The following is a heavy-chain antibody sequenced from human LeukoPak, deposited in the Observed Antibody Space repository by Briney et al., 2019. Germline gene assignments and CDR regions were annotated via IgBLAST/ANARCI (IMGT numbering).Heavy chain of an antibody. J-gene: IGHJ5*01. CDR1: GYTFTRYG. CDR2: ISAHKGNT. CDR3: ARGYYDILTGYYRGSWFDS. Sequence: GASVKVSRKASGYTFTRYGISWVRQAPGQGLEWMGWISAHKGNTNNEQKFQGRVSITTDTSTSTAYMELRSLRSDDTAVYYCARGYYDILTGYYRGSWFDSWGQGTLVTVSS. V-gene: IGHV1-18*01. D-gene: IGHD3-9*01.